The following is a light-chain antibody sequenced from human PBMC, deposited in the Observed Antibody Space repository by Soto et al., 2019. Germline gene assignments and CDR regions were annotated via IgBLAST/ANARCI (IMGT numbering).Light chain of an antibody. Sequence: ETVMTQSPATLSVSPGERATLSCRASQSVSSNLAWYQQKPGQAPRLLMYGASTRAPGIPSRFSGSGSGTEFTLTISSLQSEDFAVYYCQQYNEWPPWTFGQGTKVEI. CDR2: GAS. J-gene: IGKJ1*01. V-gene: IGKV3-15*01. CDR3: QQYNEWPPWT. CDR1: QSVSSN.